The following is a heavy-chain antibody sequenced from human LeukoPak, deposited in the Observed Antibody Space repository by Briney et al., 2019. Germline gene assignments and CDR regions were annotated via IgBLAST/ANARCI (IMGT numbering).Heavy chain of an antibody. V-gene: IGHV1-24*01. CDR2: FDPEDGET. D-gene: IGHD3-10*01. CDR1: GYTLTELS. Sequence: ASVKVSCKVSGYTLTELSMHWVRQARGKGLEWMGGFDPEDGETIYAQKFQGRVTMTEDTSTDTAYMELSSLRSEDTAVYYCASRGASSDAFDIWGQGTMVTVSS. J-gene: IGHJ3*02. CDR3: ASRGASSDAFDI.